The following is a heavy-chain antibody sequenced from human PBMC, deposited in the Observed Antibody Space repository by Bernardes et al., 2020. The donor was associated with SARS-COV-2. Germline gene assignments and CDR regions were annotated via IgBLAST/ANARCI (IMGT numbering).Heavy chain of an antibody. CDR1: GFTFSTYW. V-gene: IGHV3-74*01. Sequence: GGSLRLSRAASGFTFSTYWMHWVRQVPGKGPVWVSRINPDGSFTIYTDSVKGRFTISRDNAKNTLYLQMNSLRPEDTAIYYCVRDKTDGVLDFDYWGQGTLVTVSS. CDR2: INPDGSFT. J-gene: IGHJ4*02. CDR3: VRDKTDGVLDFDY. D-gene: IGHD2-21*02.